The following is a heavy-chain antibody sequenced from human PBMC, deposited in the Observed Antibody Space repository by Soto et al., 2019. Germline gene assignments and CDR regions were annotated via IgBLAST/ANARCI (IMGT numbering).Heavy chain of an antibody. D-gene: IGHD6-13*01. J-gene: IGHJ6*02. Sequence: QVQLVQSGAEVKKPGSSVKVSCKASGGTFSSYTISWVRQAPGQGLEWMGRIIPILGIANYAQKFQGRVTITADKSTCTAYMELSSLRSEDTAVYYCARVGAAADTHYGMDVWGQGTTVSVSS. CDR2: IIPILGIA. V-gene: IGHV1-69*02. CDR1: GGTFSSYT. CDR3: ARVGAAADTHYGMDV.